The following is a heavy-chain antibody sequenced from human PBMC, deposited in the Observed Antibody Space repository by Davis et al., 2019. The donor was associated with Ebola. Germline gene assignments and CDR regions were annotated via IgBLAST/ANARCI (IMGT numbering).Heavy chain of an antibody. CDR1: GGTFSSYT. V-gene: IGHV1-69*02. Sequence: AASVKVSCKASGGTFSSYTISWVRQAPGQGLEWMGRIIPILGIANYAQKFQGRVTITADKSTSTAYMELRSLRSDDTAVYYCATHWVGGWNDPFDYWGQGTLVTVS. CDR2: IIPILGIA. D-gene: IGHD1-1*01. CDR3: ATHWVGGWNDPFDY. J-gene: IGHJ4*02.